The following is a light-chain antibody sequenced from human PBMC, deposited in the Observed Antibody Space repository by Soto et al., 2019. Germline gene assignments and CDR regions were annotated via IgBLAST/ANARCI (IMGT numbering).Light chain of an antibody. CDR3: QQYNNWART. J-gene: IGKJ1*01. CDR2: GAS. V-gene: IGKV3-15*01. Sequence: EIVMTQSPATLSVSPGERATLSCRASQSVSSNLAWYQQKPGQAPRLLIYGASTRAADVPARFSGSGSGTEFTLTISGLQSGDFAVYYCQQYNNWARTFGQGTKVEIK. CDR1: QSVSSN.